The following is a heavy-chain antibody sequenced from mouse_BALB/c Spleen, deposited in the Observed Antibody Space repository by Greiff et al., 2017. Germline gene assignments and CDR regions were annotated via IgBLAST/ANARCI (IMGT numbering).Heavy chain of an antibody. J-gene: IGHJ3*01. V-gene: IGHV1-4*02. CDR1: GYTFTSYT. CDR2: INPSSGYT. CDR3: ARCPIYYYGSSFAWFAY. Sequence: VQLKESAAELARPGASVKMSCKASGYTFTSYTMHWVKQRPGQGLEWIGYINPSSGYTEYNQKFKDKTTMTADKSSSTAYMQLSSLTSEDSAVYYCARCPIYYYGSSFAWFAYWGQGTLVTVSA. D-gene: IGHD1-1*01.